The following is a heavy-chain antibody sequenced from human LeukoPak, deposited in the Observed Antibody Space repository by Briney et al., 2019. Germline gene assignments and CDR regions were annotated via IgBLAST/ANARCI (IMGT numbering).Heavy chain of an antibody. V-gene: IGHV3-7*01. D-gene: IGHD3-22*01. CDR2: IKDDGGEK. Sequence: GGSLRLSCAASGFTFSSYAMHWVRQAPGKGLEWVANIKDDGGEKYYVDSVKGRFTISRDNTKNLLFLQMNNLRAEDTAVYYCGRDPYYDALDYWGQGTLVTVSS. CDR3: GRDPYYDALDY. CDR1: GFTFSSYA. J-gene: IGHJ4*02.